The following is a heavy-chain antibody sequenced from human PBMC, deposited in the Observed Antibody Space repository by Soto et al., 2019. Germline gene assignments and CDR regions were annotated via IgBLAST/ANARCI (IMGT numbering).Heavy chain of an antibody. CDR3: AREVLGTFDP. Sequence: SETLSLTCAVPGGSISSGGYSWSWIRQPPGKGLEWIGYIYHSGSTYYNPSLKSRVTISVDRSKNQFSLKLSSVTAADTAVYYCAREVLGTFDPWGQGTLVTVSS. D-gene: IGHD1-7*01. J-gene: IGHJ5*02. CDR2: IYHSGST. V-gene: IGHV4-30-2*01. CDR1: GGSISSGGYS.